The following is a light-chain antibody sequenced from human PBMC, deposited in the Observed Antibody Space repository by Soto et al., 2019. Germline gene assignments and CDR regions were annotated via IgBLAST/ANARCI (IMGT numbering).Light chain of an antibody. CDR3: AAWDGSLNNVL. Sequence: QSVLTQPPSASGTPGQRVSISCSGSGSSIGTNTVNWYRQLPGTAPKLLIYANNQRPSGVPDRFSGSKSGTSASLAISGLQSVDEAEYYCAAWDGSLNNVLFGGGTKLTVL. V-gene: IGLV1-44*01. J-gene: IGLJ2*01. CDR2: ANN. CDR1: GSSIGTNT.